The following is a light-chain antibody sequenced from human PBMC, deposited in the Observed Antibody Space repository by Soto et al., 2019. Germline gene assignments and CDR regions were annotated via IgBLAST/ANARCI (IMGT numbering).Light chain of an antibody. CDR1: SSHVGGYNY. Sequence: QSALTQPASVSGSPGQSITISCTGTSSHVGGYNYVSWYQQHPGKAPKLMIYGVSYRPSGVSNRFSGSKSGNTASLTISGLQAEDEADYYCSSHTTNTPVVFGGVTKLTVL. CDR2: GVS. CDR3: SSHTTNTPVV. J-gene: IGLJ2*01. V-gene: IGLV2-14*01.